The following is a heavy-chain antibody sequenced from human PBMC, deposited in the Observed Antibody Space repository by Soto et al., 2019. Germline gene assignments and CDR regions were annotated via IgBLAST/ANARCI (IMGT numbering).Heavy chain of an antibody. D-gene: IGHD3-16*01. Sequence: QVQLVPSGADVQKPGSSVKVSCKTSGGSFGSSAISWVRQAPAQGLEWMGEIIPVFDKANYAQNFQGRLTITADELTGTVFMELSSLRSEDTAVYFCARLRRDWGDAFDLWGLGTFVTVSS. V-gene: IGHV1-69*01. CDR1: GGSFGSSA. CDR3: ARLRRDWGDAFDL. CDR2: IIPVFDKA. J-gene: IGHJ3*01.